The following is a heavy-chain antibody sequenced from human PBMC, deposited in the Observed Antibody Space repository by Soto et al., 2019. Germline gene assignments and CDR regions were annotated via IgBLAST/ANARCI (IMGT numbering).Heavy chain of an antibody. D-gene: IGHD6-19*01. CDR1: GGSFSGYY. CDR2: INHSGST. Sequence: KSSETLSLTCAVYGGSFSGYYWSWIRQPPGKGLEWIGEINHSGSTNYNPSLKSRVTISVDTSKNQFSLKLSSVTAADTAVYYCARGLSSGWYTASWFDPWGQGTLVTVSS. J-gene: IGHJ5*02. CDR3: ARGLSSGWYTASWFDP. V-gene: IGHV4-34*01.